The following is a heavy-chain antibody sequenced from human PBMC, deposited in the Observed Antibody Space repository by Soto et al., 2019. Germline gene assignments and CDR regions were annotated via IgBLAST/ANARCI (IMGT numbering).Heavy chain of an antibody. Sequence: GGPLRLSSYASGFTFSSYTIHWVRQAPGKGLEWVSSISTGSSYIYYADSLKGRFTISRDNAGNSLYLQMNSLRAEDTAVYYCAREMKQLVQEGFLQHWGQGTLVTVSS. J-gene: IGHJ1*01. V-gene: IGHV3-21*01. D-gene: IGHD6-13*01. CDR1: GFTFSSYT. CDR2: ISTGSSYI. CDR3: AREMKQLVQEGFLQH.